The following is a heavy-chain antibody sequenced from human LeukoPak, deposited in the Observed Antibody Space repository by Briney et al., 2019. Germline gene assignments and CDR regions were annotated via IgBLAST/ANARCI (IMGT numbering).Heavy chain of an antibody. CDR3: AKDISGGDYYDSSGYDY. CDR1: GFTFDDYA. D-gene: IGHD3-22*01. V-gene: IGHV3-9*01. CDR2: ISWNSGSI. J-gene: IGHJ4*02. Sequence: GRSLRLSCAASGFTFDDYAMHWVRQAPGKGLEWVSGISWNSGSIGYADSVKGRFTISRDNAQNSLYLQINSLRAEDTALYYCAKDISGGDYYDSSGYDYWGQGTLVTVSS.